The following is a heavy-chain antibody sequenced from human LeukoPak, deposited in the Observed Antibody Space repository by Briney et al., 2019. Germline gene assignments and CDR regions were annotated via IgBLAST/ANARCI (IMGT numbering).Heavy chain of an antibody. CDR2: INHSGST. Sequence: SETLSLTCAVYGGSFSGYYWSWIRQPPGKGLEWIGEINHSGSTNYNPSLKSRVTISVDTSKNQFSLKLSSVTAADTAVYYCARHSPPTVTTRAYNWFDPWGQGTLVTVSS. J-gene: IGHJ5*02. CDR3: ARHSPPTVTTRAYNWFDP. V-gene: IGHV4-34*01. CDR1: GGSFSGYY. D-gene: IGHD4-17*01.